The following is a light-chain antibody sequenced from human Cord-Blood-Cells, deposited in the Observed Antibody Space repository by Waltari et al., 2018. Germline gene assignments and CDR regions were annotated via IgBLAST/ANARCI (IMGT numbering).Light chain of an antibody. CDR3: CSYAGSSTYV. CDR2: EGS. CDR1: RRDAGTSNL. Sequence: QSALSQPSPVSWSPGQPITISCTGIRRDAGTSNLFPWYQQHAGKAPKLMIYEGSKRPSGVSNRFSGSKAGNTASLTISGHQAEDEADYYCCSYAGSSTYVFGTGTKVTVL. J-gene: IGLJ1*01. V-gene: IGLV2-23*01.